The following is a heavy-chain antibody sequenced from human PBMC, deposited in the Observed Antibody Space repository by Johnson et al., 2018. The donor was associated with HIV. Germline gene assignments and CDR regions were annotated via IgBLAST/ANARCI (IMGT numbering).Heavy chain of an antibody. CDR2: ISYDGSNK. CDR1: GFIFSDYY. D-gene: IGHD7-27*01. V-gene: IGHV3-30*14. CDR3: ARVGLTGAQTGDAFDI. Sequence: QMLLVESGGGVVKPGESLRLSCAASGFIFSDYYMHWVRQAPGKGMEWVAVISYDGSNKYYADSVKGRFTISRENSKNTLYLQMNSLRAEDTAGYYCARVGLTGAQTGDAFDIWGQGTMVTVSS. J-gene: IGHJ3*02.